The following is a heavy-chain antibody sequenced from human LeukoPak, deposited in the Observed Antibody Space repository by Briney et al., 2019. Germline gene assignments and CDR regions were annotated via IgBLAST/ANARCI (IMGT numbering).Heavy chain of an antibody. Sequence: PGGSLRLSCVASGFTFSSSWMHWVRQAPGKGLVWVSRIYSDGRTTDYADSVRGRFTISRDNAKNMLYLQMSGLNAEDTAVYYCVRETFIAMVGSHALDISGQGTMVTVSS. J-gene: IGHJ3*02. CDR1: GFTFSSSW. CDR3: VRETFIAMVGSHALDI. CDR2: IYSDGRTT. V-gene: IGHV3-74*01. D-gene: IGHD6-19*01.